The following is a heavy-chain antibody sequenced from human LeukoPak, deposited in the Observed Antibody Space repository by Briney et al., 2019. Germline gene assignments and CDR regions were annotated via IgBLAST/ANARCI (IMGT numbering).Heavy chain of an antibody. D-gene: IGHD2-2*01. CDR3: ARAPPKPQRPFPFDY. Sequence: ASVKVSCKASGYTFTSYGISWVRQAPGQGLEWMGWISAYNGNTNYAQKLQGRVTMTTDTSTSTAYTELRSLRPDDTAVYYCARAPPKPQRPFPFDYWGQGTLVTVSS. J-gene: IGHJ4*02. CDR2: ISAYNGNT. CDR1: GYTFTSYG. V-gene: IGHV1-18*01.